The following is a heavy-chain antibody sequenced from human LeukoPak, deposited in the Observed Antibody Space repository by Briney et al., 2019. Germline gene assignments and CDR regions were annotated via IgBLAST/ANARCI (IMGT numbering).Heavy chain of an antibody. CDR2: ISGNGGGT. CDR1: GFTFSSYA. D-gene: IGHD3-9*01. J-gene: IGHJ4*02. Sequence: GGSLRLSCAASGFTFSSYAMSWVRQAPGKGLEWVSAISGNGGGTYYADSVKGRFTISRDNSKNTLYLQMNSLRAEDTAVYYCAGEYFDWFTTEPDYWGQGTLVTVSS. V-gene: IGHV3-23*01. CDR3: AGEYFDWFTTEPDY.